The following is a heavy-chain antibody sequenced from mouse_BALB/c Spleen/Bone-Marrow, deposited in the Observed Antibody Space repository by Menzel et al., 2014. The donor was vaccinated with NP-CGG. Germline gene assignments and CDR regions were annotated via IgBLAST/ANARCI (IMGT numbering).Heavy chain of an antibody. J-gene: IGHJ2*01. CDR1: GFNIKDTY. Sequence: VQLQQSGAELVKPGASVRLSCTASGFNIKDTYMDWVKQRPEQGLEWIGRIDPANGNTKYDPKFQGKATITADTSSNTAYLQLSSLTSEDTGVYYCARYRLGTYFDYWGQGTTLTVSS. V-gene: IGHV14-3*02. CDR3: ARYRLGTYFDY. CDR2: IDPANGNT. D-gene: IGHD2-14*01.